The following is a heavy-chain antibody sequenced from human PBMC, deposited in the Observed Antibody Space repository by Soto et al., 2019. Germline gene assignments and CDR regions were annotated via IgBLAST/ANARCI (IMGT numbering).Heavy chain of an antibody. J-gene: IGHJ4*02. V-gene: IGHV3-64*01. CDR2: ISGNGDST. D-gene: IGHD3-10*01. CDR1: GFTFSSYA. CDR3: ARRGYGLYFDY. Sequence: EVQLVESGGGLVQPGGSLRLSCAASGFTFSSYAMHWVRQAPGKGLEYVSVISGNGDSTYYANSVKVRFTISRDNSKKTLYLQMGSLRAEDMAVYYCARRGYGLYFDYWGQGTLVTVSS.